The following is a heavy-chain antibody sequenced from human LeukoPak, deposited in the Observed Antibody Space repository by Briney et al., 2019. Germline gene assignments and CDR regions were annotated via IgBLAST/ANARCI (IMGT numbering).Heavy chain of an antibody. V-gene: IGHV3-21*01. Sequence: KSGGSLRLSCAACGFTFNSYSMNWVRQAPGKGLEWVSSISSSSSYIYYADSVKGRFTVSRDNAKNSLYLQKNSLRAEDTAVYYCAREGSGSSYFDYWGQGTLVTVSS. CDR2: ISSSSSYI. J-gene: IGHJ4*02. CDR1: GFTFNSYS. CDR3: AREGSGSSYFDY. D-gene: IGHD3-10*01.